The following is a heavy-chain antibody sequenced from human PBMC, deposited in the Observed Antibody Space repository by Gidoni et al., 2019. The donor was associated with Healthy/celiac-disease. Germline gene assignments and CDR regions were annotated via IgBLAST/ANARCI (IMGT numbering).Heavy chain of an antibody. CDR3: TTDPIFDIFDS. D-gene: IGHD3-9*01. CDR2: SKSKTDGGTT. V-gene: IGHV3-15*01. J-gene: IGHJ4*02. CDR1: GLSSSNAW. Sequence: EVQLVDSGGGLVKPGGSLRLSCAASGLSSSNAWMGWVSQAPGKGLEWVGRSKSKTDGGTTDYAAPVKGRFTISRDDSKNTLYLQMNSLKTEDTAVYYCTTDPIFDIFDSGGQGTLVTVSS.